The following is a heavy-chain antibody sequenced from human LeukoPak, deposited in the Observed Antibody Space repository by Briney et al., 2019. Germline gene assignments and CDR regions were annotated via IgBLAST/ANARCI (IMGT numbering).Heavy chain of an antibody. D-gene: IGHD4-23*01. CDR3: ARDLGKIGGNSSPFDY. CDR1: GFTFSSYA. Sequence: GRSLRLSCAASGFTFSSYAMHWVRQAPGKGLEWVAAISYDGSNKYNADSVKGRFTISRDNSKNTLFLQMNSLRAEDTAVYYCARDLGKIGGNSSPFDYWGQGTLVTVSS. V-gene: IGHV3-30*04. J-gene: IGHJ4*02. CDR2: ISYDGSNK.